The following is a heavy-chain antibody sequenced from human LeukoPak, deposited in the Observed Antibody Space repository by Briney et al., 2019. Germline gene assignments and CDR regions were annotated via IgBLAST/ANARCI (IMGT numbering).Heavy chain of an antibody. CDR1: GFTFSSYA. V-gene: IGHV3-23*01. Sequence: PGGSLRLSCAASGFTFSSYAMSWVRQAPGKGLEGVSAISDSGGSTYSADSVKGRFTISRDNSKNTLYLQMNSLRAEDTAVYYCAKLTVGARTTVTTGSFDYWGQGTLVTVSS. CDR3: AKLTVGARTTVTTGSFDY. J-gene: IGHJ4*02. CDR2: ISDSGGST. D-gene: IGHD4-17*01.